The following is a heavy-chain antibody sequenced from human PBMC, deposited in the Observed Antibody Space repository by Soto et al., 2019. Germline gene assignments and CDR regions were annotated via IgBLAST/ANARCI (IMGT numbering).Heavy chain of an antibody. CDR1: GYTFTSYG. J-gene: IGHJ5*02. CDR3: ARVGGDFWSGYYFWFDP. D-gene: IGHD3-3*01. Sequence: ASVKVSCKASGYTFTSYGISWVRQAPGQGLEWMGWISAYNGNTNYAQKLQGRVTMTTDTSTSTAYMELRSLRSDDTAVYYCARVGGDFWSGYYFWFDPWGQGTLVTVSS. V-gene: IGHV1-18*01. CDR2: ISAYNGNT.